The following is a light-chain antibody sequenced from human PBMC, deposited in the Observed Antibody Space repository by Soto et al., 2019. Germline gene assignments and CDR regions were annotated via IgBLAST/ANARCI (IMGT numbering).Light chain of an antibody. CDR1: QSVSSSY. CDR2: GAS. V-gene: IGKV3-20*01. J-gene: IGKJ1*01. CDR3: QQYGSSPRT. Sequence: EIVLTQSPGTLSLSPGERATLSCRASQSVSSSYLAWYQQKPGQAPRLLIYGASSRPTGIPDRFSGSGSGTDFTLTIRRLEPEDFAVYYCQQYGSSPRTFGQGPKVDIK.